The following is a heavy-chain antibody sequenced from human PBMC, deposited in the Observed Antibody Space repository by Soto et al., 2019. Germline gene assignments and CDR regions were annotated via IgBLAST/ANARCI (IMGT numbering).Heavy chain of an antibody. CDR2: IYWNDDK. CDR1: GFSLSARGVG. J-gene: IGHJ4*02. CDR3: THSPWGAAPDY. V-gene: IGHV2-5*01. Sequence: QITLKESGPTLVKPTQTLTLTCTLSGFSLSARGVGVGWIRQPPGKALEWLALIYWNDDKDYSPSLKSRLTVAGDTSKNQVVLTMTNMDPEDTATYYCTHSPWGAAPDYWGQGAPVTVSS. D-gene: IGHD3-16*01.